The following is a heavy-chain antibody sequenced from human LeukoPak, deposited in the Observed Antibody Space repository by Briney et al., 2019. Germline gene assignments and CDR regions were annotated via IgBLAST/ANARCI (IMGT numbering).Heavy chain of an antibody. V-gene: IGHV3-7*01. CDR1: GFIFSNYW. CDR3: SRGVIAVAAITGFAP. Sequence: GGSLRLSCAASGFIFSNYWMSWVRQAPGKGLEWVANIKQDGSEKYYVDSVKGRFTISRDNAENSLYLQMNSLRAEDAAVYYCSRGVIAVAAITGFAPWGQGTLVTVSS. CDR2: IKQDGSEK. D-gene: IGHD6-19*01. J-gene: IGHJ5*02.